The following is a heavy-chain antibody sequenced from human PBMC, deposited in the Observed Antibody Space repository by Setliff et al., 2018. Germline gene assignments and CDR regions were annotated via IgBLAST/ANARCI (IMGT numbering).Heavy chain of an antibody. J-gene: IGHJ5*01. Sequence: SETLSLTCTVSGGSISNYYWSWIRQPPGKGLEWIGYIYYSGSTNSIPSLKSRVTISVDTPKNQFSLRLTSVTAADTAIYYCASRTTGPGGWFDYWGQGALVTVSS. D-gene: IGHD1-1*01. V-gene: IGHV4-59*08. CDR2: IYYSGST. CDR1: GGSISNYY. CDR3: ASRTTGPGGWFDY.